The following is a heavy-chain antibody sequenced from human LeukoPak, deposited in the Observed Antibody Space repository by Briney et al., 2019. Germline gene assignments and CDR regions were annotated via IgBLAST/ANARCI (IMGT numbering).Heavy chain of an antibody. J-gene: IGHJ3*02. V-gene: IGHV5-51*03. Sequence: PGESLKISCKGSGYSFTSYWIGWVRQMPGKGLEWMGIIYPGDSDTRYSPSFQGQVTISADESISTAYLQWSSLKAPDTAMYYCARRGQYYDILTGYTDAFDIWGQGTMVTVSS. D-gene: IGHD3-9*01. CDR2: IYPGDSDT. CDR1: GYSFTSYW. CDR3: ARRGQYYDILTGYTDAFDI.